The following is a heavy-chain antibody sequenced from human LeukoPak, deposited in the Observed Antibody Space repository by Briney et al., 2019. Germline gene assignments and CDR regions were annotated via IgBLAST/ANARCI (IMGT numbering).Heavy chain of an antibody. D-gene: IGHD6-13*01. V-gene: IGHV4-34*01. J-gene: IGHJ4*02. CDR2: IYHSGST. CDR1: GGSFSGYY. Sequence: SETLSLTCAVYGGSFSGYYWSWIRQPPGKGPEWIGEIYHSGSTNYNPSLKSRVTISVDKSKNQFSLKLSSVTAADTAVYYCARDRRSSSWYGYYFDYWGQGTLVTVSS. CDR3: ARDRRSSSWYGYYFDY.